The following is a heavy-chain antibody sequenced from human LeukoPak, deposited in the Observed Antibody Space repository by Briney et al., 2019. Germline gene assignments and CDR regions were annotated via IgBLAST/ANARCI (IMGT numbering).Heavy chain of an antibody. CDR3: ARDRHYDSSGYYGH. CDR1: GFTFSSYA. Sequence: PGGSLRLSCAASGFTFSSYAMSWVRQAPGMGLEWVSHISSSGTNIYYADSVKGRFTISRDYAKNSLYLQMNSLRAEDTAVYYCARDRHYDSSGYYGHWGQGTLVTVSS. D-gene: IGHD3-22*01. J-gene: IGHJ4*02. CDR2: ISSSGTNI. V-gene: IGHV3-48*04.